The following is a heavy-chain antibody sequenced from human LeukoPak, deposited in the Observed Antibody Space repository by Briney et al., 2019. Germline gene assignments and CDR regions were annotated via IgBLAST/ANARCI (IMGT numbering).Heavy chain of an antibody. J-gene: IGHJ4*02. CDR3: ARSDYGDYAFDY. CDR2: IYPGDSDT. Sequence: GIIYPGDSDTRYSPSFQGQVTISADKSISTAYLQWSSLKASDTAMYYCARSDYGDYAFDYWGQGTLVTVSS. V-gene: IGHV5-51*01. D-gene: IGHD4-17*01.